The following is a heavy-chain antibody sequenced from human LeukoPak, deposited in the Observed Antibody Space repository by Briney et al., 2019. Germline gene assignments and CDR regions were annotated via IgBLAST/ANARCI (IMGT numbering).Heavy chain of an antibody. V-gene: IGHV3-74*01. J-gene: IGHJ4*02. Sequence: GGSLRLSCAVSGFTFSNYYMHWVRQAPGKGLVWVSRISSDGSNTNYADSVRGRFTISRDNAKNTLYLQMNSLRVEDMAVYYCIRVPYWGQGALVTVSS. CDR1: GFTFSNYY. CDR3: IRVPY. CDR2: ISSDGSNT.